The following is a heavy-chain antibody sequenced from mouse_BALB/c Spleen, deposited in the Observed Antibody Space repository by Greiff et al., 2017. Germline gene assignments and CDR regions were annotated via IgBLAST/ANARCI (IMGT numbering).Heavy chain of an antibody. CDR3: ARGYDVGYYAMDY. J-gene: IGHJ4*01. D-gene: IGHD2-14*01. CDR1: GFNIKDTY. CDR2: IDPANGNT. Sequence: EVQLQQSGAELVKPGASVKLSCTASGFNIKDTYMHWVKQRPEQGLEWIGRIDPANGNTKYDPKFQGKATITADTSSNTAYLQLSSLTSEDTAVYYRARGYDVGYYAMDYWGQGTSVTVSS. V-gene: IGHV14-3*02.